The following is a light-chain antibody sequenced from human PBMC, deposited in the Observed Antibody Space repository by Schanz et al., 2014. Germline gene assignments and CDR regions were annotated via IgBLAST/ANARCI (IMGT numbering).Light chain of an antibody. V-gene: IGLV2-14*01. CDR1: SSDVGGYNY. J-gene: IGLJ2*01. Sequence: QSALTQPASVSGSPGQSITISCTGTSSDVGGYNYVSWYQQHPGKAPKLMIYDVSNRPSGVSNRFSGSKSGNTASLTISGIQAEDEADYYCSSYAGSNNVVFGGGTKLTVL. CDR3: SSYAGSNNVV. CDR2: DVS.